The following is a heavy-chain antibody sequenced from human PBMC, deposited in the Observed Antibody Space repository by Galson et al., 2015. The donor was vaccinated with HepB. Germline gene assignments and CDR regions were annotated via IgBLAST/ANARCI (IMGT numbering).Heavy chain of an antibody. Sequence: TLSLTCTVSGGSINSYYWTWIRQSPGKGLEWVGYVFYRGSTDYNPSLKSRATISVDPSKNQFSLKLTSVTAEDTAVYYCTRVSRNSSGSYHRRGAFDIWGQGTVVTVSS. CDR2: VFYRGST. CDR1: GGSINSYY. V-gene: IGHV4-59*01. CDR3: TRVSRNSSGSYHRRGAFDI. D-gene: IGHD3-22*01. J-gene: IGHJ3*02.